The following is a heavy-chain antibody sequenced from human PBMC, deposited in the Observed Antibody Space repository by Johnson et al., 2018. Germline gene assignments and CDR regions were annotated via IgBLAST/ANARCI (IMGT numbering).Heavy chain of an antibody. CDR3: ARDLVVAATSYDAFDI. J-gene: IGHJ3*02. Sequence: VQLVESGGGLVKPGGSLRLSCAASGFTVSSNYMSWVRQAPGKGLEWVSVIYSGGSTYYADSVKGRLTISRDNAQNTLYLQMNSLRAEDRAVYYWARDLVVAATSYDAFDIWGQGTMVTVSS. V-gene: IGHV3-66*02. CDR1: GFTVSSNY. D-gene: IGHD2-15*01. CDR2: IYSGGST.